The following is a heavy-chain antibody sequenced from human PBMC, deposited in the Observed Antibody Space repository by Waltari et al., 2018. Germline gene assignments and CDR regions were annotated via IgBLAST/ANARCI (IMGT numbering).Heavy chain of an antibody. CDR2: IYYSGTT. V-gene: IGHV4-39*01. Sequence: QLQLPESGPTLVKPSETLSLTCTVSGGSISRSSHYWGWLRQSPWKGLEWIGGIYYSGTTYYNPTLESLVTISGGTSKNQFSLKLSSVTAADTALYYCVRHWKRNGYRFDPWGQGTLVTVSS. CDR1: GGSISRSSHY. J-gene: IGHJ5*02. CDR3: VRHWKRNGYRFDP. D-gene: IGHD5-12*01.